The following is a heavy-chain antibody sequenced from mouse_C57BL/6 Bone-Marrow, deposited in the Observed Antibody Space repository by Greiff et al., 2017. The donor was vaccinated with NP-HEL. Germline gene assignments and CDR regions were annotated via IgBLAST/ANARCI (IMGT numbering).Heavy chain of an antibody. V-gene: IGHV1-72*01. CDR1: GYTFTSYW. CDR3: DRCYCGCWGWYFDV. J-gene: IGHJ1*03. CDR2: IDPNSGGT. D-gene: IGHD1-1*01. Sequence: QVQLQQPGADLVKPGASVKLSCKASGYTFTSYWMHWVKQRPGRGLEWIGRIDPNSGGTKFNEKFKTKATLTVDKSSSTAYMQLSSLTSEDSAVYYCDRCYCGCWGWYFDVWGTGTTVTVSA.